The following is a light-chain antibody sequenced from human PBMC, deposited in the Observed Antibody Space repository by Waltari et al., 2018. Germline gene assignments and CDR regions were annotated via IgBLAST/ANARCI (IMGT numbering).Light chain of an antibody. CDR3: QQFSGILWT. J-gene: IGKJ1*01. V-gene: IGKV1-NL1*01. CDR2: AAS. CDR1: QDIRNA. Sequence: DIPMTQSPSSLSASVGARVTIPCRASQDIRNALAWYQQKPGKATKLLLYAASRLESGVPSRFSGSGSGTDYTLTITGLQPEDSATYYCQQFSGILWTFGQGTKVEIK.